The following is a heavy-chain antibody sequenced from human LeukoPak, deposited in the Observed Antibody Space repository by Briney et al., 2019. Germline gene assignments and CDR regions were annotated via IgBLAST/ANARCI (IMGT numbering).Heavy chain of an antibody. CDR3: ARDTAKVLAVAAWGYFDY. J-gene: IGHJ4*02. D-gene: IGHD6-19*01. V-gene: IGHV1-18*04. Sequence: VASVKVSCKASGYTFTSYGISWVRQAPGQGLEWMGWISAYNGNTNYAQKLQGRVTMTTDTPTSTAYMELRSLRSDDTAVYYCARDTAKVLAVAAWGYFDYWGQGTLVTVSS. CDR1: GYTFTSYG. CDR2: ISAYNGNT.